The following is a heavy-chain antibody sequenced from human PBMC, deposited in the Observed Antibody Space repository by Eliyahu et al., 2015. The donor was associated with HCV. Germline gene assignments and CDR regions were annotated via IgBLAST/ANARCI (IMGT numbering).Heavy chain of an antibody. J-gene: IGHJ4*02. CDR3: ARHESSAVADLDH. CDR2: IHRSGTT. CDR1: GGSIGSYY. V-gene: IGHV4-59*08. D-gene: IGHD6-19*01. Sequence: QVQLQESGPGLVKPSETLSLTCSVSGGSIGSYYWTWIRQPRGKGLXWIGHIHRSGTTTYHPSLESRVSMSVDTSKNQISLRLTSVTAADTAVYYCARHESSAVADLDHWGRGTLVTVSS.